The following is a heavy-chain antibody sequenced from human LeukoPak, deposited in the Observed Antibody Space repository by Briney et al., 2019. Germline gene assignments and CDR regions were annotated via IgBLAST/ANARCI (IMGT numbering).Heavy chain of an antibody. CDR3: ARVYECSGGSCRYGMDV. Sequence: SETLSLTCTVSGGSISSYYWSWIRQPPGEGLEWIGFIYYSVSTNQNPSLKSRVTMSVDASKTQFFLRLSSVTAADTAVYYCARVYECSGGSCRYGMDVWGQGTTVTVSS. J-gene: IGHJ6*02. V-gene: IGHV4-59*08. D-gene: IGHD2-15*01. CDR2: IYYSVST. CDR1: GGSISSYY.